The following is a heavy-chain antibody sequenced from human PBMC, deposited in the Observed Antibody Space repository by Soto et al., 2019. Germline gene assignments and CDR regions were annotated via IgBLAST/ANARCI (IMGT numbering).Heavy chain of an antibody. CDR2: IIPIFGTA. D-gene: IGHD6-19*01. J-gene: IGHJ4*02. Sequence: QVQLVQSGAEVKKPGSSVKVSCKASGGTFSSYAISWVRQAPGQGLEWMGGIIPIFGTANYAQKFQGRVTITADEATSTAYMELSSLRCEETAVYYCANLGGEPQLLDHPSGGDFDYWGQGTLVTVSS. V-gene: IGHV1-69*12. CDR3: ANLGGEPQLLDHPSGGDFDY. CDR1: GGTFSSYA.